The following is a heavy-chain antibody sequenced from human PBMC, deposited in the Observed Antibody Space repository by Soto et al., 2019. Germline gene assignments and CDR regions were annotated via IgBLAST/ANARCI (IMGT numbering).Heavy chain of an antibody. CDR2: IGVSSSYI. CDR1: GFTFSSYN. V-gene: IGHV3-21*01. CDR3: ATRVGYTFGTADFDY. D-gene: IGHD5-18*01. J-gene: IGHJ4*02. Sequence: EVQLVESGGGLVKPGESLRLSCAASGFTFSSYNMNWVRLAPGKGLEWVSSIGVSSSYIYYADSVKGRFTISRDNAKNSLSLQMSSLRAEDTAVYYCATRVGYTFGTADFDYWCQGPLVTVSS.